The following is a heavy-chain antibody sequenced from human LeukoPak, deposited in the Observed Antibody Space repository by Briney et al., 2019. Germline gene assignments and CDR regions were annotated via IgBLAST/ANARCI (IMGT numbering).Heavy chain of an antibody. Sequence: GGSLRLSCAASGFTFSSYAMSWVRQAPGKGLEWVSAISGSGGSAYYADSVKGRFTISRDNSKNTLYLQMNSLRAEDTAVYYCARTGSGSYYYYYGMDVWGQGTTVTVSS. CDR1: GFTFSSYA. CDR2: ISGSGGSA. CDR3: ARTGSGSYYYYYGMDV. D-gene: IGHD3-10*01. J-gene: IGHJ6*02. V-gene: IGHV3-23*01.